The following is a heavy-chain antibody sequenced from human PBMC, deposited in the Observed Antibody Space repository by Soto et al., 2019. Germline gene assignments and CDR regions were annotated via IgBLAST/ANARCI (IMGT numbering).Heavy chain of an antibody. CDR1: GYNFTTYG. CDR2: ISGDSVNT. CDR3: AREGQQQAQETYYYFYGMDI. J-gene: IGHJ6*01. Sequence: ASVKVSCKAAGYNFTTYGISWVRQAPGQGLEWMGWISGDSVNTKSAPKLQDRITMTTDTSAGTAYMELRRLRSDDTAVYLCAREGQQQAQETYYYFYGMDIWGQGTTVTVSS. D-gene: IGHD6-13*01. V-gene: IGHV1-18*01.